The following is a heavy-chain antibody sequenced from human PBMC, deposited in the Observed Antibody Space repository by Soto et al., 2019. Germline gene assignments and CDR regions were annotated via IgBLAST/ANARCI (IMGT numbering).Heavy chain of an antibody. CDR1: GFHFSSYD. CDR3: ARALGYGGAFDI. D-gene: IGHD4-17*01. CDR2: IGTAGDT. V-gene: IGHV3-13*01. J-gene: IGHJ3*02. Sequence: GGSLRLYYAASGFHFSSYDMHWVRQATGKGLEWVSAIGTAGDTYYPGSVKGRFTISRENAKNSLYLQMNSLRAGDTAVYYCARALGYGGAFDIWGQGTMVTVSS.